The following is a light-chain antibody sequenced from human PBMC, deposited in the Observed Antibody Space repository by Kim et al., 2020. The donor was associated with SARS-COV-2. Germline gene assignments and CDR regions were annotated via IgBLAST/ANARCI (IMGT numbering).Light chain of an antibody. CDR1: TGAVTGGHF. Sequence: VTVACYSSTGAVTGGHFPYWFQQKPGQAPRTLIYDTGNRHSWTPARFSGSLLGGKAALTLSAAEPEDEADYYCLLSFSDSRVFGRGTQLTVL. J-gene: IGLJ2*01. CDR2: DTG. V-gene: IGLV7-46*01. CDR3: LLSFSDSRV.